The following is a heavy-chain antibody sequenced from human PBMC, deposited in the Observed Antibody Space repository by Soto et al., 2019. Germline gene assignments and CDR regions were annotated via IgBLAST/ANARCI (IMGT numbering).Heavy chain of an antibody. V-gene: IGHV1-69*06. CDR3: ARDAEVVVVAATTLQWFDP. CDR2: IIPIFGTA. Sequence: SVKVSCKASGGTFSSYAISWVRQAPGQGLEWMGGIIPIFGTANYAQKFQGRVTITADKSTSTAYMELSSLRSEDTAVYYCARDAEVVVVAATTLQWFDPWGQGTLVTVS. D-gene: IGHD2-15*01. CDR1: GGTFSSYA. J-gene: IGHJ5*02.